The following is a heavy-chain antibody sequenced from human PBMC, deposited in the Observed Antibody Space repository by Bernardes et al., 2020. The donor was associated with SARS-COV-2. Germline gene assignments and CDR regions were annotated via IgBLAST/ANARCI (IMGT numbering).Heavy chain of an antibody. CDR1: GFTFSDYW. Sequence: GGSLRLSCLASGFTFSDYWMTWVRQAPGKGLEWVANIRHDGVEQYSVDSVGGRFTISRDNAKNSLYLQMNSLKVEDTAVYYCVRVGRPPVLLWAEQNWFDSWGQGTLVTVSS. CDR2: IRHDGVEQ. D-gene: IGHD5-18*01. CDR3: VRVGRPPVLLWAEQNWFDS. J-gene: IGHJ5*01. V-gene: IGHV3-7*04.